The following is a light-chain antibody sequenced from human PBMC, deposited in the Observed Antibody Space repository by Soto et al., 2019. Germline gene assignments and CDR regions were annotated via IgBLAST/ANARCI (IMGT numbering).Light chain of an antibody. CDR2: DAS. J-gene: IGKJ4*01. Sequence: EIVLTQSPATLSLSPGERATLSCRASQSVSSSLAWYQQKPGQAPRVLIYDASNRATGIPARFSGSGSGTDFTLTISSLEPEDFAVYYCQQLNNWPLTFGGGTKVEIK. CDR1: QSVSSS. V-gene: IGKV3-11*01. CDR3: QQLNNWPLT.